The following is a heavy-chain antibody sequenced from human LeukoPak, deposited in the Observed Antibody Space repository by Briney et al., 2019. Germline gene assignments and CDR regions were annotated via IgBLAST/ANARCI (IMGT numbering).Heavy chain of an antibody. Sequence: PRGSLRLSCAASGFTFRNYAMTWVRQAPGKGLEWVSGISGSGSSTYYADSVKGRFTLSRDYPKNTLYLQMNSLRAEDTAVYFCAKYSGSYYYPPNWDSWGQGTLVTVSS. J-gene: IGHJ4*02. CDR1: GFTFRNYA. V-gene: IGHV3-23*01. CDR2: ISGSGSST. CDR3: AKYSGSYYYPPNWDS. D-gene: IGHD1-26*01.